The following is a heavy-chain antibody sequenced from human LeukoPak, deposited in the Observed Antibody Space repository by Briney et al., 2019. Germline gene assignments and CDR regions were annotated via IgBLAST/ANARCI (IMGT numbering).Heavy chain of an antibody. J-gene: IGHJ6*03. CDR3: ARDAPIVVVPAAKDYYYYYMDV. Sequence: SETLSLTCTVSGGSISSYYWSWIRQPAGKGLEWIGRIYTSGSTNYNPSLKRRVTMSVDTSKNQFSLKLSSVTAADTAVSYCARDAPIVVVPAAKDYYYYYMDVWGKGTTVTVSS. CDR1: GGSISSYY. CDR2: IYTSGST. V-gene: IGHV4-4*07. D-gene: IGHD2-2*01.